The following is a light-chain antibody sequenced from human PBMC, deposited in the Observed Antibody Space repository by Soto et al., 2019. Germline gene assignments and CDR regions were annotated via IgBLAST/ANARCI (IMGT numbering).Light chain of an antibody. Sequence: EIVMTQSPATLSVSPGERATLSCRASQSVSSNLAWYQQKPGQAPRLIIYGASTRAIGIPARFSGSGSGTEFTLTISSLQSEDFAVYYCQQYNNWPPYTFGQGTKLEIK. J-gene: IGKJ2*01. CDR3: QQYNNWPPYT. V-gene: IGKV3D-15*01. CDR1: QSVSSN. CDR2: GAS.